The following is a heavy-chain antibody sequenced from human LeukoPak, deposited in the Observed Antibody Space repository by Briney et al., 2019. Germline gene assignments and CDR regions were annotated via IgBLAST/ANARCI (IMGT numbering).Heavy chain of an antibody. Sequence: GGSLRLSCAASGFTFSSYWMHWVRQAPGKGLVWVSRINSDGSSTTYADSVKGRFTISGDNVKNTLYLQMNSLRAEDTAVYYSARGGVYSTSAVDYWGQGTLVTVSS. CDR3: ARGGVYSTSAVDY. J-gene: IGHJ4*02. D-gene: IGHD6-6*01. V-gene: IGHV3-74*01. CDR2: INSDGSST. CDR1: GFTFSSYW.